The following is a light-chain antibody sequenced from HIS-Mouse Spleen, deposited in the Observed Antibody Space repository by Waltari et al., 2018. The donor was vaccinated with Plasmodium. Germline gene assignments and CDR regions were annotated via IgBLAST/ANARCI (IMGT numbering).Light chain of an antibody. CDR3: YSTDSSGNHRV. J-gene: IGLJ3*02. Sequence: SYELTQPPSVSVSPGQTAGITCSGDALHKKYAYWYPQKSGPAPVLVIYEDSKRPSGIPERFSGSSSGTMATLTISGAQVEDEADYYCYSTDSSGNHRVFGGGTKLTVL. V-gene: IGLV3-10*01. CDR1: ALHKKY. CDR2: EDS.